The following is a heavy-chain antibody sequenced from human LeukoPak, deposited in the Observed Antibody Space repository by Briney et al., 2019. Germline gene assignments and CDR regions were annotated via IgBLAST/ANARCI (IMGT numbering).Heavy chain of an antibody. J-gene: IGHJ4*02. CDR1: GYTFTGHY. D-gene: IGHD7-27*01. CDR3: ARDENWGPDY. Sequence: ASVKVSCKASGYTFTGHYMHWIRQAPGQGLEWMGWTEPNSGGTHYAQNFQGRLTISRDTSISTAYMELSRLSSDDTAMYYCARDENWGPDYWGQGTLVTVS. CDR2: TEPNSGGT. V-gene: IGHV1-2*02.